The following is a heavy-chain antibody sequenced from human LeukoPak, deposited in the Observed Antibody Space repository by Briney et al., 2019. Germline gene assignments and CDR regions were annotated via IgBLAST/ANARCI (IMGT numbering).Heavy chain of an antibody. V-gene: IGHV3-48*04. CDR2: ISSTGSTK. CDR3: ARDLRYCSGGTCYHYYYGMDV. Sequence: QPGGSLRLSCAASGFTFSSYSMNWVRQPPGKGLEWLSYISSTGSTKYYADSVKGRFTISRDNAKNSLYLQMNSLRAEDTAVYYCARDLRYCSGGTCYHYYYGMDVWGQGTTVTVSS. D-gene: IGHD2-15*01. CDR1: GFTFSSYS. J-gene: IGHJ6*02.